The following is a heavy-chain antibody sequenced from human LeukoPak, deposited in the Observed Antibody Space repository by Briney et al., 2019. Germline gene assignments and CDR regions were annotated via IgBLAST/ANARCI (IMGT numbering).Heavy chain of an antibody. CDR3: ATRIRGVIY. CDR2: MNPNSGNT. V-gene: IGHV1-8*01. CDR1: GYTFTSYD. J-gene: IGHJ4*02. Sequence: ASVKVSCKASGYTFTSYDINWVRQATGQGLEWMGWMNPNSGNTGYAQKFQGRVTMTRNTSISTTYLELSSLRSEDTAIYYCATRIRGVIYRGQGTLVTVSS. D-gene: IGHD2/OR15-2a*01.